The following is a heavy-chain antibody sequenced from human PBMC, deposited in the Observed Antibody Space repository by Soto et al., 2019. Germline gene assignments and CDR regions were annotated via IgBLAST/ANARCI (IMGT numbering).Heavy chain of an antibody. CDR2: IWYDGINK. CDR1: GFTFSSYG. CDR3: ARGGVGAGSLGVDY. Sequence: GGCLGLSCAASGFTFSSYGMHWVRQAPGKGLEWVASIWYDGINKYYADSVKGRFTISRDNSKNTLYLQMNSLRAEDTAVYYRARGGVGAGSLGVDYWGQGTMVTVSS. D-gene: IGHD1-26*01. V-gene: IGHV3-33*01. J-gene: IGHJ4*02.